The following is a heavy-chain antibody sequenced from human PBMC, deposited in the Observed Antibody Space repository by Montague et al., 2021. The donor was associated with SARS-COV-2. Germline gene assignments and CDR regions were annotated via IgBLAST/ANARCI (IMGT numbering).Heavy chain of an antibody. J-gene: IGHJ3*02. CDR2: IGSGGDT. CDR1: KFTFNTYA. CDR3: ASYGVKSPGAFDI. V-gene: IGHV3-23*01. D-gene: IGHD4-17*01. Sequence: SLRLSCAASKFTFNTYAMTWVRQAPGKGLDWVSCIGSGGDTFFADSFQGRFTISRDFSTNTVFLQMNRLRADDTAMYFCASYGVKSPGAFDIWGQGTLVTVSS.